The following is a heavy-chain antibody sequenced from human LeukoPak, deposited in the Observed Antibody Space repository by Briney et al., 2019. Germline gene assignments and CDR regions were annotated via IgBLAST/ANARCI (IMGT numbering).Heavy chain of an antibody. CDR1: GFTLSSYW. D-gene: IGHD3-3*01. CDR2: IKQDGSET. V-gene: IGHV3-7*01. Sequence: PRGSLRLSCVPSGFTLSSYWMSWVRQAPGRGLEWVANIKQDGSETYYVDSVKGRFSISRDNAKNSLYLQMNSLRAEDTAVCYCARDVRNDFWSGYEEYFDYWGQGTLVTVSS. J-gene: IGHJ4*02. CDR3: ARDVRNDFWSGYEEYFDY.